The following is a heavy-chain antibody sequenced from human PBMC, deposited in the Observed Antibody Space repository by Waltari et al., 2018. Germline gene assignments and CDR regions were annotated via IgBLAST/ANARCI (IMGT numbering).Heavy chain of an antibody. V-gene: IGHV4-4*07. J-gene: IGHJ6*02. CDR1: GGSINSYY. CDR2: FYTSGST. CDR3: ARETYGIDV. Sequence: QVQLQESGPGLVKPSETLSLTCTVSGGSINSYYWSWIRQPAGMGLEWIGRFYTSGSTNYNPSRKSRVTMSVDTSKKQFSLKLSSVTAADTAIYYCARETYGIDVWGQGTTVTVSS.